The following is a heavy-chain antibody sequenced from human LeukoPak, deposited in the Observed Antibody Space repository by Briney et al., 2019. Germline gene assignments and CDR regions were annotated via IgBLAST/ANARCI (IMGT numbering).Heavy chain of an antibody. CDR2: FFLKGST. V-gene: IGHV4-38-2*02. CDR1: GYSITSAYY. J-gene: IGHJ4*02. Sequence: SQTLSLTCTVSGYSITSAYYWGWIRQPPGKGLEWIGSFFLKGSTYYNPSLKSRVTISVDTSKNQFSLTLSSVTAADTAVYYCARVARCTSCFDVDYWGQGTLVTVSS. CDR3: ARVARCTSCFDVDY. D-gene: IGHD2-2*01.